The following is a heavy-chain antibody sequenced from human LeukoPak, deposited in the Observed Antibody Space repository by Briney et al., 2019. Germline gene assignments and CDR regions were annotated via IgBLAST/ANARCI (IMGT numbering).Heavy chain of an antibody. Sequence: ASVKVSCKASGYTFTSYDINWVRQATGQGLEWVGWMNPNSGNTGYAQKFQGRVTITRNTSISTAYMELSSLRSEDTAVYYCARADYDFWSGYYGYYYYYMDVWGKGTTVTVSS. V-gene: IGHV1-8*03. CDR3: ARADYDFWSGYYGYYYYYMDV. CDR2: MNPNSGNT. D-gene: IGHD3-3*01. J-gene: IGHJ6*03. CDR1: GYTFTSYD.